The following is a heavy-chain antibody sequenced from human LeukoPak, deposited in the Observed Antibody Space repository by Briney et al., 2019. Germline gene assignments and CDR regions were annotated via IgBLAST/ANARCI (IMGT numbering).Heavy chain of an antibody. CDR2: ISGSGGST. CDR3: AKAREGSGSYFDY. Sequence: PGGSLRLSCAASGFTFSSYAMSWVRQAPGKGLEWVSAISGSGGSTYYADCVKGRFTISRDNSKNTPYLQMNSLRAEDTAVYYCAKAREGSGSYFDYWGQGTLVTVSS. V-gene: IGHV3-23*01. CDR1: GFTFSSYA. D-gene: IGHD3-10*01. J-gene: IGHJ4*02.